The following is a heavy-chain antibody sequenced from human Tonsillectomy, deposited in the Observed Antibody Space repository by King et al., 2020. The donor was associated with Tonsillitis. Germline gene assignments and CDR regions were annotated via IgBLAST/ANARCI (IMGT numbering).Heavy chain of an antibody. CDR2: IKSQTDGGTR. J-gene: IGHJ6*03. V-gene: IGHV3-15*07. Sequence: EVQLVESGGGLVTPGGSLRLSCAASGFTFSNAWMNWVRQAPGKGLEWVGRIKSQTDGGTRDYAAPVQGRFTISRDDSKNMLYLGMNGLKTEDTALYYCTTHGPTSDDYMDVWGKGTTVTVSS. D-gene: IGHD2-2*01. CDR1: GFTFSNAW. CDR3: TTHGPTSDDYMDV.